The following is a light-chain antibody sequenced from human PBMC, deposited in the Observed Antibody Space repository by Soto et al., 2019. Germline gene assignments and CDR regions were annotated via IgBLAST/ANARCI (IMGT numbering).Light chain of an antibody. V-gene: IGKV1-39*01. J-gene: IGKJ2*01. CDR1: QGISNY. Sequence: DIQMTQSPSSLSASVGDRVTITCRASQGISNYLNWYQQKPGKAPNLLIYDASSLQSGVPSRFSGSGSGTDFTLTISSLQPEDFATYYGQQSYSTPPGTFGQGTKLEIK. CDR3: QQSYSTPPGT. CDR2: DAS.